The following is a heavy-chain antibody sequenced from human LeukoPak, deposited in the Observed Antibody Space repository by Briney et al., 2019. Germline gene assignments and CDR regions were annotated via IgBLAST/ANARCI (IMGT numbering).Heavy chain of an antibody. J-gene: IGHJ5*02. V-gene: IGHV3-23*01. Sequence: PGGSLRLSFAASGFTFNNYAVSWVRQAPGRGLEWVSGISASDTKTYYADSVKGRFTISRDNSRNTFYLQMTSLRVEDTAVYYCSKDPVQHGNGLYWFDPWGQGTVVTVSS. D-gene: IGHD1-1*01. CDR2: ISASDTKT. CDR3: SKDPVQHGNGLYWFDP. CDR1: GFTFNNYA.